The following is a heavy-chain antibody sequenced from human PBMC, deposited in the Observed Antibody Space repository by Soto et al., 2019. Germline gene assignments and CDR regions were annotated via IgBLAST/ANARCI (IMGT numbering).Heavy chain of an antibody. Sequence: QVQLVESGGGVVQPGRSLALSCAASGFTFSSYGVHWVRQAPGKGLEWVALISYDGSNKYYADSVKGRFTISRDNSHNPLYMQMHRLRAEDSVMYYWARDMGEGTRFGHWGPGTLVTVAS. J-gene: IGHJ4*02. D-gene: IGHD3-10*01. V-gene: IGHV3-30*03. CDR1: GFTFSSYG. CDR3: ARDMGEGTRFGH. CDR2: ISYDGSNK.